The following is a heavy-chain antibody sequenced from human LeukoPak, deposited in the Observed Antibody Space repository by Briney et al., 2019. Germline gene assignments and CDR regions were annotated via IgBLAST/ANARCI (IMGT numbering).Heavy chain of an antibody. CDR2: ISSNGGST. V-gene: IGHV3-64D*09. CDR3: VKDGVGATSHYYFDY. Sequence: GGSLRLSCSASGFTFSSYAMHWVRQAPGKGLEYVSAISSNGGSTYYADSVKGRFTISRNNSKNTLYLQMSSLRAEDTAVYYCVKDGVGATSHYYFDYWGQGTLVTVSS. D-gene: IGHD1-26*01. J-gene: IGHJ4*02. CDR1: GFTFSSYA.